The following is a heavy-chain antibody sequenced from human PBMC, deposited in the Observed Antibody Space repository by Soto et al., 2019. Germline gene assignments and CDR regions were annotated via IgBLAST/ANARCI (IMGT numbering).Heavy chain of an antibody. V-gene: IGHV1-18*01. Sequence: ASVKVSCKASNYTLTSHGINWVRQAPGQGLEWMGWISAHTGNTNYAQKFQGRVTMTTDTSTSTAYMELGSLRSDDTAVYYCARDLDNILTVYYYYYAMDVWGQGTTVTV. CDR2: ISAHTGNT. D-gene: IGHD3-9*01. J-gene: IGHJ6*02. CDR1: NYTLTSHG. CDR3: ARDLDNILTVYYYYYAMDV.